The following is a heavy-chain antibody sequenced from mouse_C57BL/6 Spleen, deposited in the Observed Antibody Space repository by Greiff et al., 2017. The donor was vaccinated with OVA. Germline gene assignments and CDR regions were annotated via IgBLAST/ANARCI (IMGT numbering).Heavy chain of an antibody. Sequence: VKLVESVAELVKPGASVKLSCKASGYTFTSYWMQWVKQRPGQGLEWIGEIDPSDSYTNYNQKFKGKATLTVDTSSSTAYMQLSSLTSEDSAVYYCARRTTVVFDYWGQGTTLTVSS. CDR1: GYTFTSYW. CDR2: IDPSDSYT. J-gene: IGHJ2*01. V-gene: IGHV1-50*01. D-gene: IGHD1-1*01. CDR3: ARRTTVVFDY.